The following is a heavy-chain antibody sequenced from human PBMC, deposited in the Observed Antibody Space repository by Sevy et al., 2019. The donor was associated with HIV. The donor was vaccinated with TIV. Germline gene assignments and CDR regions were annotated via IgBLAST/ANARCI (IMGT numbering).Heavy chain of an antibody. V-gene: IGHV4-39*01. D-gene: IGHD3-9*01. CDR2: IYFSGIT. Sequence: SETLSLTCTVSGGSISRSSYYWGWIRQPPGKGLEWIGSIYFSGITYYNPSLKSRVTISVDTSKNQFSLKLSSVTAADTAVYYCARSGVYFDTPFDYWGQRTLVTVSS. CDR1: GGSISRSSYY. CDR3: ARSGVYFDTPFDY. J-gene: IGHJ4*02.